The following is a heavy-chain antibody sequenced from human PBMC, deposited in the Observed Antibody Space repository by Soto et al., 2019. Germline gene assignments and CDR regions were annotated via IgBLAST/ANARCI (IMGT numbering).Heavy chain of an antibody. Sequence: PGGSLRLSCAASGFSVSTNYMTWVRQAPGKGLEWVSLIYVDDNTHYANSVKGRFTISRDNSKNILYLQMNSLRAEDTAVYYCARNPFGVLSDGVVLWGQGXLVTVYS. CDR1: GFSVSTNY. D-gene: IGHD3-3*01. CDR2: IYVDDNT. V-gene: IGHV3-53*01. J-gene: IGHJ4*02. CDR3: ARNPFGVLSDGVVL.